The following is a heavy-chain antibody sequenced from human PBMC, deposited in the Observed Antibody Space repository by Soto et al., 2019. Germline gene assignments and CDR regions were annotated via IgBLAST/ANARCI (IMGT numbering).Heavy chain of an antibody. CDR3: ARGMYGSGSYYIGDAFDM. J-gene: IGHJ3*02. CDR2: IYRGGDT. CDR1: GFTVSYNY. D-gene: IGHD3-10*01. Sequence: GGSLRLSCAVAGFTVSYNYMNWVRQAPGKGLEWVSVIYRGGDTFYADSVKGRFTISRDNSKNTLYLQMNSLRAEDTAVYYCARGMYGSGSYYIGDAFDMWGQGTMVTVS. V-gene: IGHV3-53*01.